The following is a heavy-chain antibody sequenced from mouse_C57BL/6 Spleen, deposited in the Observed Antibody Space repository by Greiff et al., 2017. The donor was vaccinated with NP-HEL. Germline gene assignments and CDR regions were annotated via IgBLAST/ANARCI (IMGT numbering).Heavy chain of an antibody. CDR1: GYTFTSYW. D-gene: IGHD2-1*01. Sequence: QVQLQQPGAELVRPGSSVKLSCKASGYTFTSYWMDWVQQRPGQGLEWIGNIYPSDSETHYNQKFKDKATLTVDKSSSTAYMQLSSLTSEDSAVYYCAREEDYYGILFDYWGQGTTLTVSS. CDR3: AREEDYYGILFDY. J-gene: IGHJ2*01. CDR2: IYPSDSET. V-gene: IGHV1-61*01.